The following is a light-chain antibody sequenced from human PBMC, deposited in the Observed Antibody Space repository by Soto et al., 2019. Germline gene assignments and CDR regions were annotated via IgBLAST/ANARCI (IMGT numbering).Light chain of an antibody. J-gene: IGKJ3*01. Sequence: AIRMTQSPSSFSASTGDRVTITCRASQGISSYLAWYQQKPGKAPKLLIYAASTLQSGVPSRFSGSGSGTDFTLTISCLQSEDFANYYCQQYYSYPSTFGPGTKVDIK. CDR3: QQYYSYPST. V-gene: IGKV1-8*01. CDR1: QGISSY. CDR2: AAS.